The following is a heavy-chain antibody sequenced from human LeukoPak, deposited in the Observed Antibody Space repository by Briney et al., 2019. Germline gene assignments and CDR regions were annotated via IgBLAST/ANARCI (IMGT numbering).Heavy chain of an antibody. D-gene: IGHD3-16*01. CDR2: INPDSGGT. V-gene: IGHV1-2*02. CDR3: AREGLGGSGAVDM. J-gene: IGHJ3*02. CDR1: GYTFTGYY. Sequence: ASVKVSCKASGYTFTGYYIHWVRQDPGQGLGWIGWINPDSGGTNYAQKFQVGVTMTRDTSISTAYMELSRLRSDDTAVYYCAREGLGGSGAVDMSGEETM.